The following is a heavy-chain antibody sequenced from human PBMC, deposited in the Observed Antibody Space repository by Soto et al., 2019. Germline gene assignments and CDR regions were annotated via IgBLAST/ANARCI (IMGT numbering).Heavy chain of an antibody. CDR3: ARLFSNFWHYFES. CDR1: GGSVCSGGYS. D-gene: IGHD1-7*01. J-gene: IGHJ4*02. CDR2: IYHSGST. Sequence: SETLSLTCAVSGGSVCSGGYSWSWIRQPPGKGLEWIGNIYHSGSTYYSPSLRSRVTISVDRSKNQFSLKLSSVTAADTAVYYCARLFSNFWHYFESWGQGTLVTVSS. V-gene: IGHV4-30-2*01.